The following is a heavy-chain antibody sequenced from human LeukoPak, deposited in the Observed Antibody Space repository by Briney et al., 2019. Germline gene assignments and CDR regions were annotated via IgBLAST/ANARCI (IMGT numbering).Heavy chain of an antibody. Sequence: SETLSLTCTVSGGSISSSNYYWGWIRQPPGKGLEWIESIHYSGSTYYNPSLKSRVTISVDTSKNQFSLKLSSVTAADTAVYYCARITMIVVVITAHNWFDPWGQGTLVTVSS. CDR1: GGSISSSNYY. D-gene: IGHD3-22*01. CDR2: IHYSGST. V-gene: IGHV4-39*07. J-gene: IGHJ5*02. CDR3: ARITMIVVVITAHNWFDP.